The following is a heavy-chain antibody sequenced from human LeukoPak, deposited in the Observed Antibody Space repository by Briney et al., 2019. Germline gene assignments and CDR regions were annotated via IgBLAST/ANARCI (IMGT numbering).Heavy chain of an antibody. J-gene: IGHJ6*02. CDR1: EFTFSSYG. CDR3: ARVRIVNYYGMDV. V-gene: IGHV3-33*08. Sequence: GGSLRLSCAASEFTFSSYGMHWVRQAPGKGLEWVAVIWYDGSNKYYADSVKGRFTISRDNSKNTLYLQMNSLRAEDTAVYYCARVRIVNYYGMDVWGQGTTVTVSS. CDR2: IWYDGSNK. D-gene: IGHD2-15*01.